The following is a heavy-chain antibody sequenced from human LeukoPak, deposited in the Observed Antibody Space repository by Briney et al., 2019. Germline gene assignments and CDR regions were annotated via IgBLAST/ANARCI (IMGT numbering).Heavy chain of an antibody. Sequence: SGGSLRLSCAASGFIFSSHTMHWVRQAPGKGLEWVAVISSDGSNKYYADSVKGRFTISRDNSKNTLYLQMNSLRAEDTAVYYCARDKGIAVAGTGAFDIWGQGTMVTVSP. CDR2: ISSDGSNK. CDR3: ARDKGIAVAGTGAFDI. D-gene: IGHD6-19*01. CDR1: GFIFSSHT. V-gene: IGHV3-30-3*01. J-gene: IGHJ3*02.